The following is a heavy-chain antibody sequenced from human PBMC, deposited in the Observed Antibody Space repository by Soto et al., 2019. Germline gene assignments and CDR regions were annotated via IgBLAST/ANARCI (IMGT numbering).Heavy chain of an antibody. V-gene: IGHV3-23*01. CDR1: GFTFSSYA. CDR3: AKRSSSSTFGY. Sequence: EVQLLESGGGLVQPGESLRLSCAASGFTFSSYAMSWVRQAPGKGLEWVSVISGSDDSTYYADSVKGRFTISRDNSKNPLDLQMNSLRAEDTAVYYCAKRSSSSTFGYWGQGTLVTVSS. D-gene: IGHD6-6*01. CDR2: ISGSDDST. J-gene: IGHJ4*02.